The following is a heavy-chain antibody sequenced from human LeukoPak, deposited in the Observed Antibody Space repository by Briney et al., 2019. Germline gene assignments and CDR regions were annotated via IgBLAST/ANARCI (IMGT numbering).Heavy chain of an antibody. CDR2: IIPIFGTA. J-gene: IGHJ4*02. D-gene: IGHD3-22*01. V-gene: IGHV1-69*05. Sequence: SVKVSCKASGGTFSSYAISWVRQAPGQGLEWMGGIIPIFGTANYAQKFQGRVTITTDESTSTAYMELSSLRSEDTAVYYCARGIVLRNYYYDSSGQTSLDYWGQGTLVTVPS. CDR1: GGTFSSYA. CDR3: ARGIVLRNYYYDSSGQTSLDY.